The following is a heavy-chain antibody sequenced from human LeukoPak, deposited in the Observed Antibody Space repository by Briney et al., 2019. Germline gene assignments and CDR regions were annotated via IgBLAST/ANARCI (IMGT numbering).Heavy chain of an antibody. CDR1: GFTFSSYS. CDR3: VRDLDWGAFDV. J-gene: IGHJ3*01. CDR2: ISSSSSTI. V-gene: IGHV3-48*01. D-gene: IGHD3/OR15-3a*01. Sequence: GGSLRLSCAASGFTFSSYSMNWVRQAPGKGLEWVSYISSSSSTIYYADSVKGRFTISRDNAKNSLYLQMNSLRAEDTALYYCVRDLDWGAFDVWGQGTMVTVSS.